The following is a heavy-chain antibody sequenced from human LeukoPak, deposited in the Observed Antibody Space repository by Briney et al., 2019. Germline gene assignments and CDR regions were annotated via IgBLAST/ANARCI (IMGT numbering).Heavy chain of an antibody. D-gene: IGHD3-3*01. Sequence: ASVKVSCKVSGYTLTELSMHWVRQAPGKGLEWMGGFDPEDGETIYAQKFQGRVTMTEDTSTDTAYMELSSLRSEDTAVYYCASITIFGVDTRFDPWGQGTLVTVSS. CDR3: ASITIFGVDTRFDP. J-gene: IGHJ5*02. V-gene: IGHV1-24*01. CDR1: GYTLTELS. CDR2: FDPEDGET.